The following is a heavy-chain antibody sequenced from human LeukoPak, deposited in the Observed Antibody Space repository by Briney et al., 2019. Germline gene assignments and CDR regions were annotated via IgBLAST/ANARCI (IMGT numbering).Heavy chain of an antibody. J-gene: IGHJ3*02. D-gene: IGHD2-21*02. CDR1: GFTFSGYV. V-gene: IGHV3-30-3*01. CDR2: ISYNGGNK. CDR3: ARPYCGGDCYSFLDAFDI. Sequence: GGSLRLSCAASGFTFSGYVMHWVRQAPGKGLEWVAVISYNGGNKYYADSVKGRFSISRDNSKNTMYLQMNSLRDEDTALYYCARPYCGGDCYSFLDAFDIWGQGTMVTVSS.